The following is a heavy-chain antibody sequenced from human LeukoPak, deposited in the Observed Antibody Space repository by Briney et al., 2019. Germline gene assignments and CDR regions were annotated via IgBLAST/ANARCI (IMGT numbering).Heavy chain of an antibody. Sequence: ASVKVSFKASGYIFTKYVVHWVRQAPGQRPEWMEWIKAGNGDTKYSQNFQDGLTITRDTSASTVYMELSSLTSEDTALYYCARDDCGDTCYPGGYWGQGTLVTVSS. V-gene: IGHV1-3*01. J-gene: IGHJ4*02. D-gene: IGHD2-21*01. CDR2: IKAGNGDT. CDR1: GYIFTKYV. CDR3: ARDDCGDTCYPGGY.